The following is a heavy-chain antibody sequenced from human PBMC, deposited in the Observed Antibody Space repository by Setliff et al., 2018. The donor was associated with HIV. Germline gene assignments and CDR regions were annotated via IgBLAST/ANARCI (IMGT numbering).Heavy chain of an antibody. D-gene: IGHD2-15*01. V-gene: IGHV7-4-1*02. CDR2: INPNTGNP. Sequence: GASVKVSCKASGYPFSNYGISWVRQAPGLGLEWMGWINPNTGNPTYAQGFTGRFVFSLDTSVSTAYLQISSLEAQDTGVYYCARRSHSVGTSWPFDHWGQGTQVTVSS. CDR1: GYPFSNYG. CDR3: ARRSHSVGTSWPFDH. J-gene: IGHJ4*02.